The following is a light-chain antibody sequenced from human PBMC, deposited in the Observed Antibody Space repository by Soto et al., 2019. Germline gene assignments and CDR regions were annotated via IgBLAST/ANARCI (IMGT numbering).Light chain of an antibody. CDR1: QSVGSN. Sequence: EIVMTQSPATLSVSPGARATLSCRASQSVGSNLAWYQQKPGQAPRLLIYGASTRATGIPARFSGTKSGTDFTLTIRRLEPEDAAVYYCQQYGSSPITFGQGTRLEIK. J-gene: IGKJ5*01. CDR3: QQYGSSPIT. CDR2: GAS. V-gene: IGKV3-15*01.